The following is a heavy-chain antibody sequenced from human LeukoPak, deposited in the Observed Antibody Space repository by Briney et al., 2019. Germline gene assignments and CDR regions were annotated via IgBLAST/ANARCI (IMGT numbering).Heavy chain of an antibody. CDR2: INSDGSGT. V-gene: IGHV3-74*01. CDR3: ARAAGGNSFFDY. D-gene: IGHD4-23*01. CDR1: GFTFSSYW. Sequence: SGGSLRLSCAASGFTFSSYWMHWVRQAPGKGLVWVSRINSDGSGTSYADSVKGRFTISRDNAKNTLYLQMNSLRAEDTAVYYCARAAGGNSFFDYWGQGTLVTVSS. J-gene: IGHJ4*02.